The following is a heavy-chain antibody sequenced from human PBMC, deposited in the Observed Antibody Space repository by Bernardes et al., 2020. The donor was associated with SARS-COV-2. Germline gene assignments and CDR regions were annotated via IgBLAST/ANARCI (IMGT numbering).Heavy chain of an antibody. V-gene: IGHV3-49*04. Sequence: GGSLRLSCSASGFTFSDYAITWVRQAPGRGLEWIAFIRRNAFGGATEYAASVSGRFTVSRDDSNSIAHLQLNSLKTDDSAVYFCARSGFDTVGYFDYWGQGTLVTISS. J-gene: IGHJ4*02. CDR1: GFTFSDYA. CDR3: ARSGFDTVGYFDY. D-gene: IGHD2-8*02. CDR2: IRRNAFGGAT.